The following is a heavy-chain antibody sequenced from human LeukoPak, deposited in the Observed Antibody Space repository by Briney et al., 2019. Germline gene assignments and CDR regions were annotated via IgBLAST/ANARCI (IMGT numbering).Heavy chain of an antibody. CDR3: ATSDDSSGSA. Sequence: GGSLRLSCAASGFTFSGYWMSWVRQAPGKGLEWVADINLDGSVRDYVDSARGRFTISRDNAKNSLYLQMNSLRAEDTALYYCATSDDSSGSAWGPGTLVSVSS. J-gene: IGHJ5*02. CDR1: GFTFSGYW. V-gene: IGHV3-7*01. CDR2: INLDGSVR. D-gene: IGHD3-22*01.